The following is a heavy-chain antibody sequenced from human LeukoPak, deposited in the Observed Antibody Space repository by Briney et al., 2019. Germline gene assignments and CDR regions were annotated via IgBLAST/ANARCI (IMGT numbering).Heavy chain of an antibody. CDR2: ISAYNGNT. Sequence: GASVRVSCKASGYTFTSYGISWVRQAPGQGLEWMGWISAYNGNTNYAQKLQGRVTMTTDTSTSTAYTELRSLRSDDMAVYYCARDQGRVVRGVTPGYWGQGTLVTVSS. D-gene: IGHD3-10*01. J-gene: IGHJ4*02. V-gene: IGHV1-18*03. CDR3: ARDQGRVVRGVTPGY. CDR1: GYTFTSYG.